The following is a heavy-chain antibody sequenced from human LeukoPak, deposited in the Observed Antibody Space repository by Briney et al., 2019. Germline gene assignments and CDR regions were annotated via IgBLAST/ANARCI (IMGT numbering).Heavy chain of an antibody. Sequence: SETLSLTCTVSGGSISSYYWSWIRQPPGKGLEGIGYIYYSGSTNYNPSLKSRVTISVDTSKNQFSLKLSSVTAADTAVYYCATGYCGGDCYFAFDIWGQGTMVTVSS. V-gene: IGHV4-59*08. CDR2: IYYSGST. J-gene: IGHJ3*02. D-gene: IGHD2-21*02. CDR1: GGSISSYY. CDR3: ATGYCGGDCYFAFDI.